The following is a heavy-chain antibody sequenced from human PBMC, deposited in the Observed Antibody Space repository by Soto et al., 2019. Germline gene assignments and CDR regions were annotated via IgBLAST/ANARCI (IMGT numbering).Heavy chain of an antibody. Sequence: GFLRLSCAASGFTFSSYVMHWVRQAPGKGLEWVALISYDGSNKQYGDSVKGRFTISRDNSKNTLYLQVNSLRAEDTAVYYCARETPGWNPFDFWGQGTQVTVSS. J-gene: IGHJ4*02. CDR1: GFTFSSYV. CDR3: ARETPGWNPFDF. D-gene: IGHD1-1*01. V-gene: IGHV3-30*03. CDR2: ISYDGSNK.